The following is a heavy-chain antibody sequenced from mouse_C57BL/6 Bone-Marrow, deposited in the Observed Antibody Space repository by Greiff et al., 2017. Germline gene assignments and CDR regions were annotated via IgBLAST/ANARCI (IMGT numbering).Heavy chain of an antibody. J-gene: IGHJ4*01. D-gene: IGHD2-4*01. V-gene: IGHV1-18*01. CDR3: ARSCYDYPYYYAMDY. CDR1: GYTFTDYN. Sequence: VQLQQSGPELVKPGASVKIPCKASGYTFTDYNMDWVKQSPGKSLEWIGDINPNNGGTIYNQKFKGKATLTVDKSSSTAYMELRSLTSEDTAVYYCARSCYDYPYYYAMDYWGQGTSVTVSS. CDR2: INPNNGGT.